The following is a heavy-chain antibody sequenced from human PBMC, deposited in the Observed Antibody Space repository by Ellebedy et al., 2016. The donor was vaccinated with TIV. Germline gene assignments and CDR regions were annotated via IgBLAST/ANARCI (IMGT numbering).Heavy chain of an antibody. CDR2: ITSSDIT. CDR1: GFTFSDYY. D-gene: IGHD6-13*01. V-gene: IGHV3-66*01. J-gene: IGHJ4*01. CDR3: ARGDERLVQDY. Sequence: PGGSLRLSCAASGFTFSDYYMSWVRQAPGKGLEWVSVITSSDITYYADSVKGRFAVSRDIAKDTLYLQMNSLRADDTAVYYCARGDERLVQDYWGHGTLVTVSS.